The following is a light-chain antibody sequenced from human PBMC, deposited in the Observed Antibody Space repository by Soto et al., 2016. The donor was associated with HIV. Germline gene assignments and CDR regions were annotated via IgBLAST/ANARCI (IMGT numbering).Light chain of an antibody. CDR1: NIGSKS. Sequence: SYELTQPSSVSVAPGKTARITCGGNNIGSKSVHWYQQKPGRAPVLVVYDDSDRPSGIPERFSGSNSGTTATLTISRVEAGDEADYHCQVWHSSTDHRVFGGGTKLTVL. V-gene: IGLV3-21*03. J-gene: IGLJ3*02. CDR2: DDS. CDR3: QVWHSSTDHRV.